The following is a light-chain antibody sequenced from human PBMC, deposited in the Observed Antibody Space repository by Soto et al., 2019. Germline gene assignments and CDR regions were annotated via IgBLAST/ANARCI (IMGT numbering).Light chain of an antibody. CDR2: GAS. J-gene: IGKJ1*01. CDR1: QIISNN. Sequence: IVMTHAPSTLSLSPVEKATLSCMASQIISNNFACFQQKPGQAPRLLIYGASNRATGVSARFSGSGSGTEFTLTISSLQSEDFAVYYCLQYHYWWTFGQGTKVDNK. CDR3: LQYHYWWT. V-gene: IGKV3-15*01.